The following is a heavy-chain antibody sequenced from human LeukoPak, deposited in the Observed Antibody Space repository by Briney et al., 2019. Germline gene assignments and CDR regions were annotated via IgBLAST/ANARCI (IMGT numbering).Heavy chain of an antibody. Sequence: GGSLRLSCAASGFTFSSYAMSWVRQAPGRGVEWVSAISGSGGSTYYADSVKGRFTISRDNSKNTLYLQMNSLRAEDTAVYYCAGKIAAAGGYFDYWGQGTLVTVSS. D-gene: IGHD6-13*01. V-gene: IGHV3-23*01. CDR2: ISGSGGST. J-gene: IGHJ4*02. CDR1: GFTFSSYA. CDR3: AGKIAAAGGYFDY.